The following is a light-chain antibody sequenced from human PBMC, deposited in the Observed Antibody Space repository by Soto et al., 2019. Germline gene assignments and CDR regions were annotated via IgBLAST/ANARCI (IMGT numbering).Light chain of an antibody. CDR1: ISDVGGYNY. J-gene: IGLJ2*01. Sequence: QSALTQPASVSGSPGQSITISCTGTISDVGGYNYVSWYQQHPGKAPKFMIYAVSNRPSGVSNRFSGSKSGNTASLTISGLQAEDEADYYCSSFSSSNTVVFGGGTKLTVL. CDR3: SSFSSSNTVV. CDR2: AVS. V-gene: IGLV2-14*01.